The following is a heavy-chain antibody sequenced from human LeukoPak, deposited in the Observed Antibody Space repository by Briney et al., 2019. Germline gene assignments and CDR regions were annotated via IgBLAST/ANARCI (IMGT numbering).Heavy chain of an antibody. CDR2: ISYEGSNK. D-gene: IGHD3-10*01. CDR1: GFTFSSYA. V-gene: IGHV3-30*04. CDR3: AREGITMVREIDP. J-gene: IGHJ5*02. Sequence: GGSLRLSCAASGFTFSSYAMHWVRQAPGKGLERVAVISYEGSNKYYADSVKGRFTISRDNSKNTLYLQMNSLRAEDTAVYYCAREGITMVREIDPWGQGTLVTASS.